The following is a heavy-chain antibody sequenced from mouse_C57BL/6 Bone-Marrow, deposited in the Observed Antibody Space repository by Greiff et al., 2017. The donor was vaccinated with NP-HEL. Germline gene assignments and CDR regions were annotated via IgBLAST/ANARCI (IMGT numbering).Heavy chain of an antibody. D-gene: IGHD1-1*01. J-gene: IGHJ4*01. V-gene: IGHV1-80*01. Sequence: VQLQQSGAELVKPGASVKISCKASGYAFSSYWMNWVKQRPGKGLEWIGQIYPGDGDTNYNEKFKGKATLTADKSSSTADMQLSSLTSEDSAVYFCAITTVVARNYAMDYWGQGTSVTVSS. CDR2: IYPGDGDT. CDR1: GYAFSSYW. CDR3: AITTVVARNYAMDY.